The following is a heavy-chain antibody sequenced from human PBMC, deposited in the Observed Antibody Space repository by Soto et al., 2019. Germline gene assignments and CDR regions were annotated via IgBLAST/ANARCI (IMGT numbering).Heavy chain of an antibody. D-gene: IGHD3-10*01. CDR1: GFTFISYW. V-gene: IGHV3-74*01. CDR3: ARGRRGGAFDI. CDR2: INSDGSST. J-gene: IGHJ3*02. Sequence: GGSLRLSCAASGFTFISYWMHWVRQAPGKGLVWVSRINSDGSSTSYADSVKGRFTISRDNAKNTLYLQMNSLRAEDTAVYYCARGRRGGAFDIWGQGTMVTVSS.